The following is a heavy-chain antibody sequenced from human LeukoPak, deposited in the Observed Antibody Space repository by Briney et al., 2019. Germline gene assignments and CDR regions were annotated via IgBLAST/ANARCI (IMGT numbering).Heavy chain of an antibody. Sequence: ASVKVSCKASGYTFTNFEINWVRQATGQGLEWMGWMSPNSGDTGYVARFQGRVTMTWNTSISTAYMELSSLRFDDTAVYYCARGCSGGSCPFDYWGQGTLVTVSS. CDR3: ARGCSGGSCPFDY. CDR2: MSPNSGDT. J-gene: IGHJ4*02. D-gene: IGHD2-15*01. V-gene: IGHV1-8*01. CDR1: GYTFTNFE.